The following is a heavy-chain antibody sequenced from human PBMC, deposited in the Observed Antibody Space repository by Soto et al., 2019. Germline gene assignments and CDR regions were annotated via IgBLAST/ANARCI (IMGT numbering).Heavy chain of an antibody. V-gene: IGHV1-3*01. CDR1: GYTFTSYA. CDR2: INAGNGNT. J-gene: IGHJ5*02. Sequence: ASVKVSCKASGYTFTSYAMHWVRQAPGQRLEWMGWINAGNGNTKYSQKFQGRVTITRDTSASTAYMELSSLRSEDTAVFYCARSSGWYVWFDPWGQGTLVTVSS. D-gene: IGHD6-13*01. CDR3: ARSSGWYVWFDP.